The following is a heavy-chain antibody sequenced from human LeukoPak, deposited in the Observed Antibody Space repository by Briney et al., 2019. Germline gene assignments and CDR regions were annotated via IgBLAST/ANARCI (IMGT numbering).Heavy chain of an antibody. Sequence: VASVKVSCKASGGTFSSYAISWVRQAPGQGLEWMGRTIPILGIANYAQKFQGRVTITADKSTSTAYMELSSLRSEDTAVYYCARDRNIVVVPAAIPIYYYYGMDVWGQGTTVTVSS. D-gene: IGHD2-2*02. CDR2: TIPILGIA. CDR1: GGTFSSYA. CDR3: ARDRNIVVVPAAIPIYYYYGMDV. J-gene: IGHJ6*02. V-gene: IGHV1-69*04.